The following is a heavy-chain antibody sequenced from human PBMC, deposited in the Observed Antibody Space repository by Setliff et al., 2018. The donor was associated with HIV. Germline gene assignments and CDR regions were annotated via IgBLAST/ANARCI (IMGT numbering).Heavy chain of an antibody. Sequence: GGSLRLSCAASGFTFDDYAMHWVRQAPGKGLEWVSGISWNSGSIGYADSVKGRFTISRDNAKNSLYLQMSGLRVDDTAVYFCARDLLGSYNGYLHYWGQGTSVTVSS. CDR1: GFTFDDYA. CDR3: ARDLLGSYNGYLHY. J-gene: IGHJ4*02. D-gene: IGHD1-1*01. CDR2: ISWNSGSI. V-gene: IGHV3-9*01.